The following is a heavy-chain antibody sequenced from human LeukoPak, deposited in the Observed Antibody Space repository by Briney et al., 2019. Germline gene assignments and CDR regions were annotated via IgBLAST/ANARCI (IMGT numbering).Heavy chain of an antibody. V-gene: IGHV1-18*01. J-gene: IGHJ4*02. CDR3: ARDRYCSSTSCYAFWGYYFDY. CDR2: ISAYNGNT. CDR1: GYTFTSYG. D-gene: IGHD2-2*01. Sequence: ASVKVSCKASGYTFTSYGISWVRQAPGQGPEWMGWISAYNGNTNNAQKPQGRVTMTTDTSTSTAYMELRSLRSDDTAVYYCARDRYCSSTSCYAFWGYYFDYWGQGTLVTVSS.